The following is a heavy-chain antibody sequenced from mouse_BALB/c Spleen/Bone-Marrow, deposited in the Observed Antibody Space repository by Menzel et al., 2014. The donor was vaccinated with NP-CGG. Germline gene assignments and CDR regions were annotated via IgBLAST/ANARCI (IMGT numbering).Heavy chain of an antibody. Sequence: QVQLKQSGAELVKPGASVKLSCKASGYTFTNYFMYWVKQRPGQGLEWIGEINPNNGGTNFNENFKSKATLTLDKSCSTAYMQLSSLTSEDSAVYYCTRSGPGFAYWGHGTLVTVSA. CDR3: TRSGPGFAY. CDR2: INPNNGGT. CDR1: GYTFTNYF. J-gene: IGHJ3*01. V-gene: IGHV1S81*02.